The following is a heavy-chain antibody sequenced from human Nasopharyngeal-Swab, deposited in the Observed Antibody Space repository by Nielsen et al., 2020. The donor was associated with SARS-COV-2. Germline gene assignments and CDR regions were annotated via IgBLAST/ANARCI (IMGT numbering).Heavy chain of an antibody. CDR2: IYWNESK. Sequence: WIRQPPGKALEWLALIYWNESKGYKPSLNNRLTITKDTSENQVVLTMTNVDPMDTATYYCAHGAINDFWSGYYFDYWGQGILVTVSS. CDR3: AHGAINDFWSGYYFDY. J-gene: IGHJ4*02. V-gene: IGHV2-5*01. D-gene: IGHD3-3*01.